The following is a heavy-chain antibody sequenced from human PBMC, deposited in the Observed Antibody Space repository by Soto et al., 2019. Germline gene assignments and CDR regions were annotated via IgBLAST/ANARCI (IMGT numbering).Heavy chain of an antibody. J-gene: IGHJ1*01. D-gene: IGHD1-26*01. CDR2: IYHSGST. V-gene: IGHV4-39*01. Sequence: PSETLSLTCTVSGDSISSSSYYWGWIRQPPGKGLEWIGSIYHSGSTYYNPSLKSRVTISVDTSKNHFSLRVGSVTAADTAVYYCARHHEWGTGSFFAYWGQGALVTVS. CDR3: ARHHEWGTGSFFAY. CDR1: GDSISSSSYY.